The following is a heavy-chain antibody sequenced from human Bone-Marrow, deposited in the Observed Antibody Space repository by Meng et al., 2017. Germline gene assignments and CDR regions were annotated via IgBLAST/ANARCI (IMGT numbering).Heavy chain of an antibody. Sequence: ASVKVSCKASGYTFPDYWLHWVRRAPGQGLEWMGWISAYNGNTNYAQKLQGRVTMTTDTSTSTAYMELRSLRSDDTAVYYCARDVSSGGLFSFHYYGMDVWGQGTTVTVSS. CDR2: ISAYNGNT. D-gene: IGHD3-10*01. CDR3: ARDVSSGGLFSFHYYGMDV. CDR1: GYTFPDYW. V-gene: IGHV1-18*04. J-gene: IGHJ6*02.